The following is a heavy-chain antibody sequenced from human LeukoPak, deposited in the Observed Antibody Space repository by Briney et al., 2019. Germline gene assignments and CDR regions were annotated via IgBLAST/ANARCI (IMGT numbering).Heavy chain of an antibody. V-gene: IGHV3-23*01. Sequence: GGSLRLSCAASGFTFSSYAMSWVRQAPGKGLEWVSAIIGSGSSTYYADSVKGRFTISRDNSKSTLFLQMNSLRAEDTAVYYCAKDRAQQLVLDFWGQGTLVTVSS. CDR2: IIGSGSST. CDR1: GFTFSSYA. CDR3: AKDRAQQLVLDF. J-gene: IGHJ4*02. D-gene: IGHD6-13*01.